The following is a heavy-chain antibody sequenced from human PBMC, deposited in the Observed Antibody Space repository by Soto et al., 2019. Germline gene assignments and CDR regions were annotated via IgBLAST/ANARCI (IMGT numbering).Heavy chain of an antibody. CDR3: ARGLITGSQYSGGWYYFDS. J-gene: IGHJ4*02. V-gene: IGHV4-39*01. D-gene: IGHD1-26*01. CDR2: IFYSGGT. Sequence: SETLSLTCTVSGGSILDSTYYWAWIRHPPGKGLEWIGTIFYSGGTFYTPSLKSRVTMSVDTSNNQFSLKLSSVTAADTAVYYCARGLITGSQYSGGWYYFDSWGQGTQVTVSS. CDR1: GGSILDSTYY.